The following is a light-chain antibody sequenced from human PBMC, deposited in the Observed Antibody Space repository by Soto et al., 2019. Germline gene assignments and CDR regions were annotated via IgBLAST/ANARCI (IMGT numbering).Light chain of an antibody. CDR1: SGDIGSYNL. CDR3: CSYAGSSTFWV. V-gene: IGLV2-23*01. CDR2: EGS. J-gene: IGLJ3*02. Sequence: QSVLTQPASVSGSPGQSITISCTGTSGDIGSYNLVSWYQQHPGKAPKLMIYEGSKRPSGVSNRFSGSKSGNTASLTISGLQAEDEADYYCCSYAGSSTFWVFGGGTKVTVL.